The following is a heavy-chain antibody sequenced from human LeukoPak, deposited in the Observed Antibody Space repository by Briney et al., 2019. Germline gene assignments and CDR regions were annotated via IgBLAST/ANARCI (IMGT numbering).Heavy chain of an antibody. CDR1: GFTFSDYY. V-gene: IGHV3-11*04. CDR3: AKEGYGDYVDY. D-gene: IGHD4-17*01. J-gene: IGHJ4*02. CDR2: ISSSGSTI. Sequence: GGSLRLSCAASGFTFSDYYMSWIRQAPGKGLEWVSHISSSGSTIYYADSVKGRFTISRDNSKNTLYLQMNSLRAEDTAVYYCAKEGYGDYVDYWGQGTLVTVSS.